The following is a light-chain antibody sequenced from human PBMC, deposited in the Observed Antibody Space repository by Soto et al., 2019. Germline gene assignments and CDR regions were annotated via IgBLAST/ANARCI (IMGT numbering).Light chain of an antibody. V-gene: IGKV1-39*01. CDR1: QYISGY. Sequence: DIQMTQSPSSLSASVGDRVTITCRASQYISGYLNWYQQKPGKAPKLLIYAASSLQSGVPSRFSGSGSGTDFTLTISSLQPEDFATYYCQQCYITPDSFGPGTKVDIK. J-gene: IGKJ3*01. CDR2: AAS. CDR3: QQCYITPDS.